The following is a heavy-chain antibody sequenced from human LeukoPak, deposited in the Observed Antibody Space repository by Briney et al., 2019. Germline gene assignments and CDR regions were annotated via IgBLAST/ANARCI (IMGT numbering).Heavy chain of an antibody. V-gene: IGHV3-23*01. Sequence: GGTLSLTCAASGFTISSYALSWVRQAPGKGLEWVSTIGSSGDDSTYYAASVKGRFTISRDNSKNTLYLQMKSLRADDTAVYSCADPPNSGFWGQGTLVTVSS. D-gene: IGHD3-10*01. CDR2: IGSSGDDST. CDR3: ADPPNSGF. J-gene: IGHJ4*02. CDR1: GFTISSYA.